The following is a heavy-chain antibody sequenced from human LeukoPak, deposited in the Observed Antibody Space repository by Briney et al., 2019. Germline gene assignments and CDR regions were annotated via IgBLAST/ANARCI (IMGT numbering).Heavy chain of an antibody. Sequence: PSETLSLTCAVSGGSISSGGYSWSWIRQPPGKGLEWIGYIYHSGSTYYNPSLKSRVTISVDRSKNQFSLKLSSVTAADTAVYYCASTSLAAAGEIYYFDYWGQGTLVTVSS. CDR2: IYHSGST. V-gene: IGHV4-30-2*01. J-gene: IGHJ4*02. CDR3: ASTSLAAAGEIYYFDY. D-gene: IGHD6-13*01. CDR1: GGSISSGGYS.